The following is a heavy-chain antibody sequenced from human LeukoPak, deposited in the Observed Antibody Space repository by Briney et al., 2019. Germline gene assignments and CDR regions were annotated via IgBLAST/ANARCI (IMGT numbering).Heavy chain of an antibody. CDR2: IIPIFGTA. J-gene: IGHJ6*02. D-gene: IGHD4-23*01. Sequence: SVKVSCKASGGTFSSYAISWVRQAPGQGLEWMGGIIPIFGTANYAQKFQGRVTIAADESTSTAYMVLSSLRSEDTAVYYCNSPSYYYGMDVWGQGTTVTVSS. CDR1: GGTFSSYA. CDR3: NSPSYYYGMDV. V-gene: IGHV1-69*13.